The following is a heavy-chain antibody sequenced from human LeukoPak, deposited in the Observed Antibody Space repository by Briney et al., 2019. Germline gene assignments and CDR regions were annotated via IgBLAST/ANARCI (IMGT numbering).Heavy chain of an antibody. J-gene: IGHJ4*02. Sequence: GGSLRLSCAASGFTFSSYSMNWVRQAPGKGLEWVSYISGSSSTIYYADSVKGRFTISRDNAKNSLYLQMNSLRAEDTAVYYCAAELYGGIFGHCCSFAYWGQGTLVTVSS. CDR2: ISGSSSTI. V-gene: IGHV3-48*01. CDR1: GFTFSSYS. D-gene: IGHD2-21*02. CDR3: AAELYGGIFGHCCSFAY.